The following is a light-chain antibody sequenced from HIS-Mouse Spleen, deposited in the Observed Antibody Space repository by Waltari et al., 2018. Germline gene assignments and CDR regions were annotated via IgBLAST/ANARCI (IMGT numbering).Light chain of an antibody. J-gene: IGKJ1*01. CDR3: QQLNSYPPT. CDR2: AAS. Sequence: DIQLTQSPSFLSASVGDRFTFTCRASQGIRIYLAWYQQKPGKAPKLLIYAASTLQSGVPSRFSGSGSGTEFTLTISSLQPEDFATYYCQQLNSYPPTFGQGTKVEIK. V-gene: IGKV1-9*01. CDR1: QGIRIY.